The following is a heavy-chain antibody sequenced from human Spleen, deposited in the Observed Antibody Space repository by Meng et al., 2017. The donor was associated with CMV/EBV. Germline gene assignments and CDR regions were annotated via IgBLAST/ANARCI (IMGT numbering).Heavy chain of an antibody. J-gene: IGHJ4*02. Sequence: QVHLVQSGAEVKKPGASVKISCRASGYTFTKYAIHWVRQAPGQRLEWMGLINPSGGSTSYAQKFQGRVTMTRDTSTSTVYMELSSLRSEDTAVYYCARAPGSSLDYWGQGTLVTVSS. D-gene: IGHD2-2*01. CDR2: INPSGGST. CDR1: GYTFTKYA. V-gene: IGHV1-46*01. CDR3: ARAPGSSLDY.